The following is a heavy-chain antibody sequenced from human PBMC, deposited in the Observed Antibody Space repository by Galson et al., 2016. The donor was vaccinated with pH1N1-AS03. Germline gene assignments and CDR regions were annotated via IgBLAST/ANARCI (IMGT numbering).Heavy chain of an antibody. Sequence: SLRLSCAASGFTFSDYWMSWVRQAPGKGLKWVADIKQDGGEKYYVDSVKGRFTISRDNAKNSLHLQMNSLTADDTAVYYCVRDDATSYDAFDMWGQGTIITVSS. CDR2: IKQDGGEK. CDR3: VRDDATSYDAFDM. J-gene: IGHJ3*02. V-gene: IGHV3-7*01. CDR1: GFTFSDYW. D-gene: IGHD2-2*01.